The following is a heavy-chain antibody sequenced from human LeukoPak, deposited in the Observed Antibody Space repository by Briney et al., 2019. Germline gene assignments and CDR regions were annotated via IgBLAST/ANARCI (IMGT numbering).Heavy chain of an antibody. J-gene: IGHJ4*02. V-gene: IGHV4-39*07. CDR2: IYYSGNT. CDR1: GGSISSSSYY. Sequence: SETLSLTCTVSGGSISSSSYYWGWIRQPPGKGLEWLGSIYYSGNTYYTPSLQSRVTISVDTSKNQFSLKLSSVTAADTAVYYCARGAVGSLNVYWGQGTLVTVSS. CDR3: ARGAVGSLNVY. D-gene: IGHD2-15*01.